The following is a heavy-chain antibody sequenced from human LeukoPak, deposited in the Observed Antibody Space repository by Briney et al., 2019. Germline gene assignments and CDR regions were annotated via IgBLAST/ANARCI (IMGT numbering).Heavy chain of an antibody. J-gene: IGHJ5*02. D-gene: IGHD3-22*01. V-gene: IGHV4-34*01. CDR3: ATEWISSGYYYSSWFDP. Sequence: KPSETLSLTCAVYGGPFSGYYWSWIRQPPGKGLEWIGEINHSGSTNYNPSLKSRVTISVDTSKNQFSLKLSSVTAADTAVYYCATEWISSGYYYSSWFDPWGQGTLVTVSS. CDR2: INHSGST. CDR1: GGPFSGYY.